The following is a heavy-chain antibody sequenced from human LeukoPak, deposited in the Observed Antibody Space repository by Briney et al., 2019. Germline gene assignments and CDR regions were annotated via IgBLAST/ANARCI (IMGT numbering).Heavy chain of an antibody. CDR2: INADGSNT. Sequence: GRSLRLSCAASGFTFSTYYMHWVRHAPGKGLVWVARINADGSNTNYADSVKGRFTLSRDNAKNTLYLQMNSLRAEDTAVYYCARSFWGSYSDFWGQGTLVTVSS. V-gene: IGHV3-74*01. D-gene: IGHD3-16*01. CDR3: ARSFWGSYSDF. J-gene: IGHJ4*02. CDR1: GFTFSTYY.